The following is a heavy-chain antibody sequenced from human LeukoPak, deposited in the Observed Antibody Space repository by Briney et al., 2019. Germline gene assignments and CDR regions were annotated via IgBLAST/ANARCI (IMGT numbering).Heavy chain of an antibody. D-gene: IGHD6-13*01. CDR1: GFTFSTYS. CDR3: ARSGYGSRWYFFDH. J-gene: IGHJ4*02. V-gene: IGHV3-48*02. Sequence: PGGSLRLSCAASGFTFSTYSINWVRQAPGKGLEWVSHISSSSSSIYYADSVKGRFSISRDNAKNSLYLQMNSLRDEDTAVYYCARSGYGSRWYFFDHWGQGTLVTVSS. CDR2: ISSSSSSI.